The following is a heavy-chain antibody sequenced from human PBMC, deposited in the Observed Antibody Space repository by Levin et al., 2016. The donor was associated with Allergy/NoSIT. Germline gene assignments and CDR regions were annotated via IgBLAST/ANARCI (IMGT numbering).Heavy chain of an antibody. CDR1: GGSLSSYY. V-gene: IGHV4-59*08. Sequence: SETLSLTCTVSGGSLSSYYWSWIRQSPGKGLEWIGYMYYSGSTNYSPSLKSRVTISIDTSKNQFSLKLSSVTASDTAVYYCARHRRLLGLDYWGQGTLVTVSS. CDR2: MYYSGST. J-gene: IGHJ4*02. CDR3: ARHRRLLGLDY. D-gene: IGHD2/OR15-2a*01.